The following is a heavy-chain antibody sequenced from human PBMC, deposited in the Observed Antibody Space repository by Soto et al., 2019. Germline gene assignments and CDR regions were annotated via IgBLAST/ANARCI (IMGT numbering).Heavy chain of an antibody. J-gene: IGHJ6*02. V-gene: IGHV1-46*01. Sequence: QVQLVQSGAEVKKPGASVKVSCKASGYTFTSYYMHWVRQAPGQGLEWMGIINPSGGSTSYAQKFQGRVTMTRDTSTSTVYMELSSLRSEDTAVYYCASPSNGGYYYYYYGMDVWGQGTTVTVSS. CDR3: ASPSNGGYYYYYYGMDV. CDR1: GYTFTSYY. D-gene: IGHD2-8*01. CDR2: INPSGGST.